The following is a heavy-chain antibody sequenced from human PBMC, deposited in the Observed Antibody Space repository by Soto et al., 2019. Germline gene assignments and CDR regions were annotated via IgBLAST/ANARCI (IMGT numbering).Heavy chain of an antibody. CDR1: GFTFSSYS. D-gene: IGHD6-19*01. J-gene: IGHJ4*02. V-gene: IGHV3-23*01. CDR2: ISGSGGST. CDR3: AKDQTARIAVSGVFDY. Sequence: GGSLILSCAASGFTFSSYSMSWVRQAPGKGLEWVSAISGSGGSTYYADSVKGRFTISRDNSKNTLYLQMNSLRAEDTAVYYCAKDQTARIAVSGVFDYWGQGTLVTVSS.